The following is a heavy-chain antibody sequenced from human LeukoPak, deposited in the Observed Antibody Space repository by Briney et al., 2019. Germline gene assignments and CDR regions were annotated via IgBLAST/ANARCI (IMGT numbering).Heavy chain of an antibody. J-gene: IGHJ6*02. D-gene: IGHD3-16*01. CDR3: ATDPGSFWGRYGMDV. Sequence: XVFDPEDGETNYAQKFQGRFTMNEDTSTETAYMEVRRLRGGDTAVYYCATDPGSFWGRYGMDVWGQGTTVTVSS. CDR2: FDPEDGET. V-gene: IGHV1-24*01.